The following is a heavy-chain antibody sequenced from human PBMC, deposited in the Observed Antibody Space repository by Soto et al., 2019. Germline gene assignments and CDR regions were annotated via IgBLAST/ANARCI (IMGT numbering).Heavy chain of an antibody. CDR1: GFTFSSYA. CDR3: AKNPSYYDSSGYYFDY. J-gene: IGHJ4*02. V-gene: IGHV3-23*01. CDR2: ISGSGGST. D-gene: IGHD3-22*01. Sequence: GSLRLSCAASGFTFSSYAMSWVRQAPGKGLEWVSAISGSGGSTYYADSVKGRFTISRDNSKNTLYLQMNSLRAEDTAVYYCAKNPSYYDSSGYYFDYWGQGTLVTVSS.